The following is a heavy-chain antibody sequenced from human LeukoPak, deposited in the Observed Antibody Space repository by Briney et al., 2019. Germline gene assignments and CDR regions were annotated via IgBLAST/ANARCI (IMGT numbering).Heavy chain of an antibody. V-gene: IGHV1-46*01. J-gene: IGHJ5*02. D-gene: IGHD3-22*01. CDR3: ARGDFSVGSAYYSSAWFDP. CDR1: GYTFTSYY. CDR2: INTSGGST. Sequence: GASVKVSCKASGYTFTSYYAHWVRQAPGQGLEWMGMINTSGGSTTYAQNFQDRVTMTRDLSTSTLYMELISLRSEDTAVYYCARGDFSVGSAYYSSAWFDPWGQGSLVTVSS.